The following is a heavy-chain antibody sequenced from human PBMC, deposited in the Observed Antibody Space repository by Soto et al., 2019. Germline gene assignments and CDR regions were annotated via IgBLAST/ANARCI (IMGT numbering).Heavy chain of an antibody. CDR1: GFPFPSQW. D-gene: IGHD6-13*01. CDR2: INGDGSTT. V-gene: IGHV3-74*01. CDR3: GSPYSGSWSCLDV. J-gene: IGHJ4*02. Sequence: GGSLRLSCAAPGFPFPSQWVDWVPQAPGKGLVCVSRINGDGSTTSSADSVTGRFNISRDNAKNTVYLQMNSLRAEDTAVYYCGSPYSGSWSCLDVWGQGSLVTVSS.